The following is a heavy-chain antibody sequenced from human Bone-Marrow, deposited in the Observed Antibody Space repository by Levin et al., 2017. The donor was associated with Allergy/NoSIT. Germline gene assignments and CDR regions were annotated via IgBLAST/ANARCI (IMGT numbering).Heavy chain of an antibody. CDR2: IYGDGDT. V-gene: IGHV3-53*01. J-gene: IGHJ4*01. CDR1: GFTITNTY. CDR3: AKDISPVAY. Sequence: GESLKISCAASGFTITNTYISWIRQAPGKGLEWVSLIYGDGDTKYSDSVRGRFIISRDIANNTVYLQMNRLRVEDTAVFYCAKDISPVAYWGHGVLVTVSS.